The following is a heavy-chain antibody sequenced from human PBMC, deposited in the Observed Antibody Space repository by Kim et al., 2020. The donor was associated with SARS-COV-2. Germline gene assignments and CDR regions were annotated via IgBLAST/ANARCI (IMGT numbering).Heavy chain of an antibody. CDR2: IIPIFGTA. J-gene: IGHJ5*02. CDR1: GGTFSSYA. Sequence: SVKVSCKASGGTFSSYAISWVRQAPGQGLEWMGGIIPIFGTANYAQKFQGRVTITADESTSTAYMELSSLRSEDTAVYYCARVYLSFSLDWFDPWGQGTLVTVSS. CDR3: ARVYLSFSLDWFDP. V-gene: IGHV1-69*13. D-gene: IGHD3-3*01.